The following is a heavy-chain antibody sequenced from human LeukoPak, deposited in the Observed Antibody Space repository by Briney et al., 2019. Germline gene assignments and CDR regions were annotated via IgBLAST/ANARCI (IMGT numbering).Heavy chain of an antibody. V-gene: IGHV3-53*01. J-gene: IGHJ1*01. CDR3: AREGYYDSSGYYLAEYFQH. CDR2: IYSGGST. Sequence: PGGSLRPSCAASGFTVSSNYMSWVRQAPGKGLEWVSVIYSGGSTYYADSVKGRFTISRDNSKNTLYLQMNSLRAEDTAVYYCAREGYYDSSGYYLAEYFQHWGQGTLVTVSS. D-gene: IGHD3-22*01. CDR1: GFTVSSNY.